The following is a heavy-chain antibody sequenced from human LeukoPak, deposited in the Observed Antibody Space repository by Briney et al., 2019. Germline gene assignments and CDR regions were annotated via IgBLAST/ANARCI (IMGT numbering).Heavy chain of an antibody. V-gene: IGHV1-2*02. Sequence: ASVKVSCKASGYTFTGYYMHWVRQAPGQGLEWLGWINPNSGGTNYAQKFQGRITMTRATSITTAYMELSSLTSDDTAVYYCARLDITIIPYWGQGTLVTVSS. J-gene: IGHJ4*02. CDR1: GYTFTGYY. CDR3: ARLDITIIPY. CDR2: INPNSGGT. D-gene: IGHD3-22*01.